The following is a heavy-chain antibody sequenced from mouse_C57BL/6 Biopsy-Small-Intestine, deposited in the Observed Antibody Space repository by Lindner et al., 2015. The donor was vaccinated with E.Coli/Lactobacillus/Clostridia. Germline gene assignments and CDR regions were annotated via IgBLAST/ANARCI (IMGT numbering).Heavy chain of an antibody. Sequence: VQLQESGVELVKPGASVKISCKASGYAFSSYWMNWVKQRPGKGLEWIGQIYPGDGDTNYNGKFKGKATLTADKSSSTAYMQLSSLTSEDSAVYFCARGDGNYEDYAMDYWGQGTSVTVSS. J-gene: IGHJ4*01. D-gene: IGHD2-1*01. CDR3: ARGDGNYEDYAMDY. CDR1: GYAFSSYW. V-gene: IGHV1-80*01. CDR2: IYPGDGDT.